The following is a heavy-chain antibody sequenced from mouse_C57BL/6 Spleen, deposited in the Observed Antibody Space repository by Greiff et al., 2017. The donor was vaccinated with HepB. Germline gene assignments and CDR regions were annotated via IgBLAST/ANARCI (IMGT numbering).Heavy chain of an antibody. D-gene: IGHD1-1*01. Sequence: VQLQQSGAELVKPGASVKISCKASGYAFSSYWMNWVKQRPGKGLEWIGQIYPGDGDTNYNGKFKGKATLTADKSSSTAYMQLSSLTSEDSAVYFCARWAHYYGRSYWYFDVWGTGTTVTVSS. J-gene: IGHJ1*03. CDR1: GYAFSSYW. CDR3: ARWAHYYGRSYWYFDV. V-gene: IGHV1-80*01. CDR2: IYPGDGDT.